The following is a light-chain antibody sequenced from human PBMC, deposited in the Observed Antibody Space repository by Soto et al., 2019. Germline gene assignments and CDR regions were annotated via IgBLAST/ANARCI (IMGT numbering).Light chain of an antibody. V-gene: IGKV3-15*01. CDR3: QEYKNWPPWT. J-gene: IGKJ1*01. CDR2: RAS. CDR1: QSVGGN. Sequence: EIEMTQSPATLSVSPGERATLSCRASQSVGGNLAWYQQRPGQAPKLLIYRASTRASGIPARFSGSGSGTEFTLTISSLQSEDFAVYYCQEYKNWPPWTFSQGTKLDIK.